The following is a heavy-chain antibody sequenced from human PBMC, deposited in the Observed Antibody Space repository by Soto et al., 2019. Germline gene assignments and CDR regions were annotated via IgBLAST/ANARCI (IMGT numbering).Heavy chain of an antibody. Sequence: GGSLRLSCAASGFTFSRYWMSWVRQAPGRGLEWAANIKQDGSEIYYVDSVKGRFTISRDNAENSLYLQMNSLRAEDTAVYHCARARDFWNGYYFDYSGQGALVTVSS. D-gene: IGHD3-3*01. J-gene: IGHJ4*02. CDR1: GFTFSRYW. CDR2: IKQDGSEI. CDR3: ARARDFWNGYYFDY. V-gene: IGHV3-7*01.